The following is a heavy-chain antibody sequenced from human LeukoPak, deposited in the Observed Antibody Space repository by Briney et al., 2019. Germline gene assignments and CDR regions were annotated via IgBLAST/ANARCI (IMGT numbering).Heavy chain of an antibody. V-gene: IGHV3-66*01. J-gene: IGHJ4*02. Sequence: PGGSLRLSCAASGFTVSSNYMSWVRQAPGKGLEWVSVIYTGGSTYYADSVKGRFTISRDNSKNTLYLQMNSLRAEDTAVYYCAREVGSGSYYFDYWGQGTLSPSPQ. CDR1: GFTVSSNY. CDR3: AREVGSGSYYFDY. CDR2: IYTGGST. D-gene: IGHD1-26*01.